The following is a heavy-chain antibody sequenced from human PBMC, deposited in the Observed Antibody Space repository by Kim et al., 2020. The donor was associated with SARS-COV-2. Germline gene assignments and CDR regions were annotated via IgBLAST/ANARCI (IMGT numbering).Heavy chain of an antibody. J-gene: IGHJ4*02. Sequence: SETLSLTCAVYGGSFSGYYWSWIRQPPGKGLEWIGEINHSGSTNYNPSLKSRVTISVDTSKNQFSLKLSSVTAADTAVYYCARGTPTVVTPGYFDYWGQGTLVTVSS. V-gene: IGHV4-34*01. CDR1: GGSFSGYY. CDR2: INHSGST. CDR3: ARGTPTVVTPGYFDY. D-gene: IGHD4-17*01.